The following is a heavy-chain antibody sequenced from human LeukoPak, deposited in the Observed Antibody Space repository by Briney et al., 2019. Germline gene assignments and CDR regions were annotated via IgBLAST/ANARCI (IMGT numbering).Heavy chain of an antibody. Sequence: SETLSLTCAVYGGSFCGYYWSWIRQPPGKGLEWIGHIHYSASTNYSPSLTSRVTISIDTSKNQLSLKLSPVTAADTAMYYCARAGGIPTSPLDLDYWGQGTLVTVSS. V-gene: IGHV4-59*01. CDR3: ARAGGIPTSPLDLDY. CDR1: GGSFCGYY. J-gene: IGHJ4*02. D-gene: IGHD2-2*01. CDR2: IHYSAST.